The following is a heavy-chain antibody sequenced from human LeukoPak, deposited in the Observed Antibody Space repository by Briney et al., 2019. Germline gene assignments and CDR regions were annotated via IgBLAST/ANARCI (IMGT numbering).Heavy chain of an antibody. V-gene: IGHV3-23*01. CDR1: GFTFSSYA. CDR2: ISGSGGST. D-gene: IGHD3-16*01. CDR3: ASSLLTRGRGPSDY. Sequence: GGSLRLSCAASGFTFSSYAMSWVRQTPGKGLEWVSAISGSGGSTYYADSVKGRFAISRDNSKNTLFLQMNSLRAEDTAFYYCASSLLTRGRGPSDYWGQGTLVTVSS. J-gene: IGHJ4*02.